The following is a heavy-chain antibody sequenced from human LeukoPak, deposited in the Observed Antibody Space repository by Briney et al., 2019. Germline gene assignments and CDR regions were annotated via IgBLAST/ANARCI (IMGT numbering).Heavy chain of an antibody. CDR2: IYTSGST. CDR1: GGSISSYY. V-gene: IGHV4-4*09. J-gene: IGHJ4*02. CDR3: ARFDYGGNSFDY. Sequence: PSETLSLTCTVSGGSISSYYWSWIRQPPGKGLEWIGYIYTSGSTNYNPSLKSRVTISVDTSKNQFSLKLSSVTAADTAVYYCARFDYGGNSFDYWGQGTLVTVSS. D-gene: IGHD4-23*01.